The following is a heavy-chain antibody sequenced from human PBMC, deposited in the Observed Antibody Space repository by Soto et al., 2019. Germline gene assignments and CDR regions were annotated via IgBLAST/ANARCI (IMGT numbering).Heavy chain of an antibody. CDR1: GFTFSSYS. CDR2: ISSSSSTI. D-gene: IGHD3-22*01. CDR3: ANDDDSSGYYYVEYFQH. V-gene: IGHV3-48*02. Sequence: GGSLRLSCAASGFTFSSYSMNWVRQAPGKGLEWVSYISSSSSTIYYADSVKGRFTISRDNAKNSLYLQMNSLRDEDTAVYYCANDDDSSGYYYVEYFQHWGQGTLVTVSS. J-gene: IGHJ1*01.